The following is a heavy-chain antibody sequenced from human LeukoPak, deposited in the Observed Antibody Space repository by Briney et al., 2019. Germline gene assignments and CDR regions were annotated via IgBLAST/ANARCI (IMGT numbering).Heavy chain of an antibody. J-gene: IGHJ3*02. CDR3: ARDKIVVEGAFDI. Sequence: XAAXXFTXXXYGMSWVRQAPGKGLEWVSGINWNGGSTVYADSVKGRFTISRDKAKNSLYLQMNSLRAEDTALYYCARDKIVVEGAFDIWGQGTMVTVSS. CDR1: XFTXXXYG. CDR2: INWNGGST. D-gene: IGHD3-22*01. V-gene: IGHV3-20*04.